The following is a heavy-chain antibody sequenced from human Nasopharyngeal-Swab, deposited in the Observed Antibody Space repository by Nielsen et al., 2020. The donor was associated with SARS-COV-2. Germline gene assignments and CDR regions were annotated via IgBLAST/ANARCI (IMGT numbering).Heavy chain of an antibody. CDR3: ATVNVVTATLRRYYYMDV. D-gene: IGHD4-23*01. V-gene: IGHV1-24*01. CDR2: FDPEDGET. J-gene: IGHJ6*03. Sequence: WVRQAPGQGLEWMGGFDPEDGETIYAQKFQGRVTMTEDTSTDTAYMELSSLRSEDTAVYYCATVNVVTATLRRYYYMDVWGKGTTVTVSS.